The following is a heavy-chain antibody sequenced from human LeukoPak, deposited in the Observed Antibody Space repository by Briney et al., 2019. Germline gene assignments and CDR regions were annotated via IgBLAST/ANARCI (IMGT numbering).Heavy chain of an antibody. CDR3: AKDILEDYYDSSGYPDY. CDR2: IWYDGSNK. CDR1: GFTFSSYG. V-gene: IGHV3-33*03. Sequence: GGSLRLSCAASGFTFSSYGMHWVRQAPGKGLEWVAVIWYDGSNKYYADSVKGRFTISRDNAKNSLYLQMNSLRAEDTALYYCAKDILEDYYDSSGYPDYWGQGTLVTVSS. J-gene: IGHJ4*02. D-gene: IGHD3-22*01.